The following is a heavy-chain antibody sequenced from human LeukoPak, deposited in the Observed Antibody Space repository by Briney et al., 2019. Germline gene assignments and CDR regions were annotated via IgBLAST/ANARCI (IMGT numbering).Heavy chain of an antibody. CDR3: ARDRPNYYGSDGHYYRRDGDY. Sequence: GGSLRLSCAASGFTFSIYAMSWVRQTPGKGLEWISSITSRDGTTYYADSVKGRFTISRDNSENTLYLQLNSLRAEDSAVYYCARDRPNYYGSDGHYYRRDGDYWGQGTLVTVSS. V-gene: IGHV3-23*01. J-gene: IGHJ4*02. CDR1: GFTFSIYA. D-gene: IGHD3-22*01. CDR2: ITSRDGTT.